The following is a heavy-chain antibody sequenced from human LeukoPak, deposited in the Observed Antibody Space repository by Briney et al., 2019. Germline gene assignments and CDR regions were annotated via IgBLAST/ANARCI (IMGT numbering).Heavy chain of an antibody. J-gene: IGHJ2*01. CDR1: GYTFTGYY. CDR3: ARSFDSSCLFDHWYFDL. CDR2: INPNSGGT. Sequence: ASVKVSCKASGYTFTGYYMHWVRQAPGQGLEWMGWINPNSGGTNYAQKFQGRVTMTRDTSISTAYMELSRLRSDDTAVYYCARSFDSSCLFDHWYFDLWGRGTLVTVSS. D-gene: IGHD3-22*01. V-gene: IGHV1-2*02.